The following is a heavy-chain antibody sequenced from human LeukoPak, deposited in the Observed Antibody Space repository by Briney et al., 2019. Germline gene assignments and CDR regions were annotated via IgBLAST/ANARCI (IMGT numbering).Heavy chain of an antibody. Sequence: SETLSLTCTVSGDSISGYFWSWIRQPAGKGLEWIGRMHADGDSNYNPSLKSRITLSFDTPENQFSLTLTSVTAADTAVYFCARAPSGCGGTCAFDSWCQGTLVTVSS. CDR3: ARAPSGCGGTCAFDS. J-gene: IGHJ5*01. CDR2: MHADGDS. CDR1: GDSISGYF. V-gene: IGHV4-4*07. D-gene: IGHD2-15*01.